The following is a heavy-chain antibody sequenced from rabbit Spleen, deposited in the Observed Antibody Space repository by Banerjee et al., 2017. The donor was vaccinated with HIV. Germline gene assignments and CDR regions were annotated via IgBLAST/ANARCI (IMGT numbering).Heavy chain of an antibody. CDR2: IELGSSGFT. J-gene: IGHJ2*01. V-gene: IGHV1S45*01. CDR1: GVSFSGSSY. D-gene: IGHD1-1*01. Sequence: QEQLVESGGGLVKPGASLTVTCIASGVSFSGSSYMCWVRQAPGKGLEWIACIELGSSGFTYFASWAKGRFTISKTSSTTVTLHMTSLTAADTATYFCARNYVNAFDPWGPGTLVTVS. CDR3: ARNYVNAFDP.